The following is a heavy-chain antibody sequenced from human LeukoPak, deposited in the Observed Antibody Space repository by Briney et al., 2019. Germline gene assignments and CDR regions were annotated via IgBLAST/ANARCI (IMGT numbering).Heavy chain of an antibody. CDR2: INPNSGNT. Sequence: VASVKVPCKASGYTFTSYDINWVRQATGQGLEWMGWINPNSGNTGYAQKFQGRVTITADESTSTAYMELSSLRSEDTAVYYCARDLYYDSSGYYFHDAFDIWGQGTMVTVSS. D-gene: IGHD3-22*01. CDR1: GYTFTSYD. V-gene: IGHV1-8*01. CDR3: ARDLYYDSSGYYFHDAFDI. J-gene: IGHJ3*02.